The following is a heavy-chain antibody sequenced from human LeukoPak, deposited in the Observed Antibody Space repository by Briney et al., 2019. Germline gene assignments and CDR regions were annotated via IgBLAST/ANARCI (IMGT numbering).Heavy chain of an antibody. CDR2: IYYSGST. J-gene: IGHJ5*02. D-gene: IGHD6-6*01. CDR3: ARLSYSSSSCWIDP. V-gene: IGHV4-30-4*08. Sequence: SETLSLTCTVSGGSISSGDYYWSWIRQPPGKGLEWIGYIYYSGSTYYNPSLKSRVTISVDTSKSQFSLKLSSVTAADTAVYYCARLSYSSSSCWIDPWGQGTLVTVSS. CDR1: GGSISSGDYY.